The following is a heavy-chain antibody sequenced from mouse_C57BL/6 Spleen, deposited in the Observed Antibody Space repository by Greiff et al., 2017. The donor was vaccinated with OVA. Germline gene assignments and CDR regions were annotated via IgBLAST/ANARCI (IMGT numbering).Heavy chain of an antibody. Sequence: VQLVESGVELAKPGASVKLSCKASGYTFTSYWMHWVKQRPGQGLEWIGYINPSSGYTKYNQKFKDKATLTADKSSSTAYMQLSSLTYEDSAVYYCARSFGLDYYAMDYWGQGTSVTVSS. V-gene: IGHV1-7*01. J-gene: IGHJ4*01. CDR2: INPSSGYT. D-gene: IGHD2-2*01. CDR3: ARSFGLDYYAMDY. CDR1: GYTFTSYW.